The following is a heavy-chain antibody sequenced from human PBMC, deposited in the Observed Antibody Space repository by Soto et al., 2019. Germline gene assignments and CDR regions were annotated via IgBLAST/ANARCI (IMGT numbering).Heavy chain of an antibody. CDR3: ARGLRPTNDYYYSYMDV. Sequence: QVQLQESGPGLVKPSETLSLTCTVSGGSISSYYWSWIRQPPGKGLEWIGYIYYSGSTNYNPSLKSRVTISVDTSKNQFSLKLSSVTAADTAVYYCARGLRPTNDYYYSYMDVWGKGTTVTVSS. J-gene: IGHJ6*03. D-gene: IGHD5-12*01. CDR1: GGSISSYY. CDR2: IYYSGST. V-gene: IGHV4-59*01.